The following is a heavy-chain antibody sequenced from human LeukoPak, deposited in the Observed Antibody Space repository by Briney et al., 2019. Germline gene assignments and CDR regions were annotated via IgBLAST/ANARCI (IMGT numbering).Heavy chain of an antibody. CDR2: INPSDGSI. CDR1: GYTFTSYD. Sequence: VASVKVSRKASGYTFTSYDINWVRQAPGQGLEWLGKINPSDGSINYAQKFQGRVTMTRDMSTTTVYMELSSLRSEDTAVYYCARVQSPSYYDILTGIYDAFDIWGQGTMVTVSS. J-gene: IGHJ3*02. CDR3: ARVQSPSYYDILTGIYDAFDI. D-gene: IGHD3-9*01. V-gene: IGHV1-46*01.